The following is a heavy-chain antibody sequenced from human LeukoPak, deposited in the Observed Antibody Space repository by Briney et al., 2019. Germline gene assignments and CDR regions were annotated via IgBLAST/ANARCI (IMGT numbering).Heavy chain of an antibody. V-gene: IGHV3-11*01. Sequence: GGPLRLSCATSGFIFSDYYMSWIRQAPRKGLEWVSYISSSGRTMYYTDPVKGRFTISRDNAKDSLYLQMNGLRAEDTALYYCARDVTVTGIDYWGQGTLVTVSS. CDR2: ISSSGRTM. CDR1: GFIFSDYY. D-gene: IGHD1-14*01. J-gene: IGHJ4*02. CDR3: ARDVTVTGIDY.